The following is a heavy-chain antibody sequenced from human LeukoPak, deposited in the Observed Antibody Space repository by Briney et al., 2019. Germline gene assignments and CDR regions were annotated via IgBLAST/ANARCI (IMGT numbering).Heavy chain of an antibody. J-gene: IGHJ4*02. CDR2: IDSGSTST. V-gene: IGHV3-11*06. D-gene: IGHD6-19*01. CDR1: GFIFTDYY. CDR3: ARGRLSSGWYDD. Sequence: GGSLRLSCAASGFIFTDYYMSWVRQAPGKGLEWVSFIDSGSTSTKYADSVKGRFSISRDNAKNTLYLHMNSLRVEDTAVYYCARGRLSSGWYDDWGQGTLVTVSS.